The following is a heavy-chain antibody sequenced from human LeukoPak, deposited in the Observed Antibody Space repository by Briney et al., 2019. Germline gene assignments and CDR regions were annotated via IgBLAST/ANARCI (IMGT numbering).Heavy chain of an antibody. J-gene: IGHJ4*02. CDR2: IYYSGRT. CDR1: GGSTSSSY. V-gene: IGHV4-59*08. D-gene: IGHD1-1*01. Sequence: SETLSLTCTVSGGSTSSSYWSWIRQPPGKGLEGIAFIYYSGRTDCNPSLKSRVTISVDTSKNQFSLKLSSVTAADTAMYYCARHRPESSGTAAFDYWGQGTLVTVSS. CDR3: ARHRPESSGTAAFDY.